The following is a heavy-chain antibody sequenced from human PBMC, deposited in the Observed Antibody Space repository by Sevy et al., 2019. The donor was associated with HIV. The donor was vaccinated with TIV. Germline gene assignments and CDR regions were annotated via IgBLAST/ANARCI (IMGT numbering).Heavy chain of an antibody. CDR1: GYTFTREA. D-gene: IGHD6-13*01. V-gene: IGHV7-4-1*02. J-gene: IGHJ4*02. CDR3: ARGAARAGSEY. Sequence: ASVKVSCKTSGYTFTREAINWVRQAPGQGLEWMGWINTNTGNSAYAQGFTGRFVFSLDTSVSTAYLQINSLKADDSAMYFCARGAARAGSEYWGQGTLVTVSS. CDR2: INTNTGNS.